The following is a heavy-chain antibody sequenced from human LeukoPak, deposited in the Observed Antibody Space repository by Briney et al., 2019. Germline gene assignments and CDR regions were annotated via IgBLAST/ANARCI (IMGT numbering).Heavy chain of an antibody. J-gene: IGHJ4*02. CDR3: ATTYCSGGSCYWFSLDY. CDR1: GGTFSSYA. Sequence: SVKVSCKASGGTFSSYAISWVRQAPGQGLEWMGGIIPIFGTANYAQKFQGRVIMTTDTSTSTAYMELRNLRSDDTAVYYCATTYCSGGSCYWFSLDYWGQGTLVTVSS. V-gene: IGHV1-69*05. CDR2: IIPIFGTA. D-gene: IGHD2-15*01.